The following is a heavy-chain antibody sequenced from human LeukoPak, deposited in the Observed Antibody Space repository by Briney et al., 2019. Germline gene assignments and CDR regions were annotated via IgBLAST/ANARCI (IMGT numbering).Heavy chain of an antibody. J-gene: IGHJ4*02. Sequence: ASVKVSFKASGYAFTNYAISWVRQAPGQGLEWMGWISVYNGSTNYAQKLQGRVTMTADTSTTTAYMELRSLRSDDTAVYYCARGYCSSATCRHFDYWGQGALVTVSS. V-gene: IGHV1-18*01. CDR1: GYAFTNYA. CDR3: ARGYCSSATCRHFDY. CDR2: ISVYNGST. D-gene: IGHD2-2*01.